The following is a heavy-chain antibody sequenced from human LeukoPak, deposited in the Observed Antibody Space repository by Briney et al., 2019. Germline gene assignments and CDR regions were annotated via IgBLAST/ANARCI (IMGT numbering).Heavy chain of an antibody. V-gene: IGHV3-53*01. CDR3: ATGFARAGYSGYDY. Sequence: GGSLRLSCAASGFTVRSNYMSWVRQAPGKGLEWVSVIYSGGSTYYADSVKGRFTISRDTSKNTLSLQMNSLRAEDTAVYYCATGFARAGYSGYDYWGQGTLVTVSS. D-gene: IGHD6-13*01. CDR2: IYSGGST. J-gene: IGHJ4*02. CDR1: GFTVRSNY.